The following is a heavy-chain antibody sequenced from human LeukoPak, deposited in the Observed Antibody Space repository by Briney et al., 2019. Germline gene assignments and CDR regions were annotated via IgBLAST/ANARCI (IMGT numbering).Heavy chain of an antibody. CDR1: GGSISSSSYY. V-gene: IGHV4-39*01. Sequence: SETLSHTCTLSGGSISSSSYYWGWIRQPPGKRLEWIGSIYYSGSTYYNPSLKSRVTISVDTSKNQFSLKLSSVTAADTAVYYCARHGSSWYYFDYWGQGTLVTVSS. CDR3: ARHGSSWYYFDY. J-gene: IGHJ4*02. D-gene: IGHD6-13*01. CDR2: IYYSGST.